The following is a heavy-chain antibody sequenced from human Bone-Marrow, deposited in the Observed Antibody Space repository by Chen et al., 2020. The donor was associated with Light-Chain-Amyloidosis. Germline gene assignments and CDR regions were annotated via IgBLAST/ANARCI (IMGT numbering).Heavy chain of an antibody. CDR3: ARDFAIFRRLPAAPNGWFDP. Sequence: QVQLQESGPGLVKPSETLSLTCTVSGGSISSYYWSWIRQPAGKGLEWIGRIYTSGSTNYNPSLKSRVTMSVDTSKNQFSLKLSSVTAADTAVYYCARDFAIFRRLPAAPNGWFDPWGQGTLVTVSS. D-gene: IGHD2-2*01. V-gene: IGHV4-4*07. CDR1: GGSISSYY. J-gene: IGHJ5*02. CDR2: IYTSGST.